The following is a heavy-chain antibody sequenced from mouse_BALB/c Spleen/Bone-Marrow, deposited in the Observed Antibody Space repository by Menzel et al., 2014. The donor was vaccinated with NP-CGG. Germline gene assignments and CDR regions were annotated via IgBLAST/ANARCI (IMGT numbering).Heavy chain of an antibody. J-gene: IGHJ2*01. CDR1: GFDFRRYW. D-gene: IGHD2-3*01. Sequence: EVMLVESGGGLVQPGGSLKLSCAASGFDFRRYWMSWVRQAPGKGLEWIGEINPESSTINYTPTLKDKFIISRDNAKNTLYLQMSKVRSEDTAIYYCAGHGYYGYFVDWGQGTTLTVSS. V-gene: IGHV4-1*02. CDR2: INPESSTI. CDR3: AGHGYYGYFVD.